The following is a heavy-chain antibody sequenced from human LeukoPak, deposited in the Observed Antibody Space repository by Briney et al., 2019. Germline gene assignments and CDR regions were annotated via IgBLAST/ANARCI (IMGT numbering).Heavy chain of an antibody. V-gene: IGHV4-59*01. CDR1: GGSISSYY. Sequence: PSETLSLTCTVSGGSISSYYWSWIRQPPGKGLEWIGYMYNSGTTNYNPSLKSRVTISVDTSKNQFSLKLSSVTAADTAVYYCASHYDAGDYWGQGTLVTVSS. CDR3: ASHYDAGDY. J-gene: IGHJ4*02. CDR2: MYNSGTT. D-gene: IGHD3-16*01.